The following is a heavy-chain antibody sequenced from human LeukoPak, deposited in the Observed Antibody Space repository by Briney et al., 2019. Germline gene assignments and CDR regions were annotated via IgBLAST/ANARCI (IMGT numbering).Heavy chain of an antibody. V-gene: IGHV4-39*01. Sequence: SETLSLTCTVSGGSIRSSYYYWGWIRQPPGKGLEWIGSIYDSGSTYYNPSLKSRVTISVDTSKNQFSLKLNSVTAADTAVYYCARHAKEYYYDSSGYYGFFDYWGQGTLVTVSS. J-gene: IGHJ4*02. CDR3: ARHAKEYYYDSSGYYGFFDY. D-gene: IGHD3-22*01. CDR1: GGSIRSSYYY. CDR2: IYDSGST.